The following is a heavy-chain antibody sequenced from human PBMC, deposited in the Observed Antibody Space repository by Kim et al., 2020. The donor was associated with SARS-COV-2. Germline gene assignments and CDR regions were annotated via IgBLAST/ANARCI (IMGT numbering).Heavy chain of an antibody. V-gene: IGHV4-34*01. Sequence: SGSTNYHPSPNSRVNISVDTSKNQFSLKLSSVTAADTAVYYCARGKQLGRWGQGTLVTVSS. CDR2: SGST. J-gene: IGHJ4*02. D-gene: IGHD5-18*01. CDR3: ARGKQLGR.